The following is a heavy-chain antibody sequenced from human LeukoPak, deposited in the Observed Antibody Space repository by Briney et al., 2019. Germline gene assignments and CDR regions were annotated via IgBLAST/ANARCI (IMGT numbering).Heavy chain of an antibody. Sequence: PGGSLRLSCAASGFTFSTYAMNWVRQAPGQGLEWVSSISITSSHIYYAASVRGRFTISRDNAKNSLNLQMDSLRAEDTALYYCARGDTSLQRNDALDIWGQGTMVSVSS. J-gene: IGHJ3*02. CDR1: GFTFSTYA. V-gene: IGHV3-21*01. CDR2: ISITSSHI. CDR3: ARGDTSLQRNDALDI. D-gene: IGHD2/OR15-2a*01.